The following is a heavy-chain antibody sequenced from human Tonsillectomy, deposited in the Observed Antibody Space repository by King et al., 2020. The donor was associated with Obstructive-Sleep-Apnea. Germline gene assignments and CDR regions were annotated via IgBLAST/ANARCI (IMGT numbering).Heavy chain of an antibody. J-gene: IGHJ3*02. D-gene: IGHD5-24*01. CDR3: ARGRWLQLGADAFDI. V-gene: IGHV3-21*01. Sequence: QLVQSGGGLVKPGGSLRLSCAASGFTFSSYSMNWVRQAPVKGLECVSSISSSRSYIYYPDSVKGRFTISRDNAQNSLVLQMNSLRAEDTAVYYCARGRWLQLGADAFDIWGQGTMVTVSS. CDR2: ISSSRSYI. CDR1: GFTFSSYS.